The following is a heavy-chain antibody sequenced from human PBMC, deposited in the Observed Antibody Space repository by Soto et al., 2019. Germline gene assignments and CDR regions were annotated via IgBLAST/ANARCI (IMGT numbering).Heavy chain of an antibody. V-gene: IGHV4-4*02. CDR2: IYHSGST. CDR3: ARYIAASGTYYLDF. D-gene: IGHD6-13*01. J-gene: IGHJ4*02. Sequence: SETLSLTCTVSGGSISSNNWWSWVRQPPGKGLEWIGEIYHSGSTNYNPSLKSRVIISVDTSKNQFSLRLSSVTAADTAVYYYARYIAASGTYYLDFWGQGTLVTVSS. CDR1: GGSISSNNW.